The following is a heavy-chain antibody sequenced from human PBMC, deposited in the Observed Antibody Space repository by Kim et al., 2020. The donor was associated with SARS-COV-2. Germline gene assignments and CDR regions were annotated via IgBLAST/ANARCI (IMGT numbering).Heavy chain of an antibody. D-gene: IGHD1-26*01. Sequence: GGSLRLSCAASGFTFSNYDMNWVRQAPGKGLEWVSVISSSGYNIYSADSVKGRFTISRDNSKNTLYLQMNSLRVEDTAVYYCAKDFVFRRRGGVEEKIDYWGQGTLVTVSS. CDR1: GFTFSNYD. CDR2: ISSSGYNI. CDR3: AKDFVFRRRGGVEEKIDY. V-gene: IGHV3-23*01. J-gene: IGHJ4*02.